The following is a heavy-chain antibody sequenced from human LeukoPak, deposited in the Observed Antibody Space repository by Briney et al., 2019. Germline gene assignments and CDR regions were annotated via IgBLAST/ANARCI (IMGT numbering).Heavy chain of an antibody. CDR3: AKGPFPGYYDSSGYYNY. D-gene: IGHD3-22*01. V-gene: IGHV3-9*01. CDR2: ISWNSGSI. J-gene: IGHJ4*02. CDR1: GFTFDDYA. Sequence: GGSLRLSCAASGFTFDDYAMHWVRQAPGKGLEWVSGISWNSGSIGYADSVKGRFTISRDNAKNSLYLQMNSLRAEDTALYYCAKGPFPGYYDSSGYYNYWGQGTLATVSS.